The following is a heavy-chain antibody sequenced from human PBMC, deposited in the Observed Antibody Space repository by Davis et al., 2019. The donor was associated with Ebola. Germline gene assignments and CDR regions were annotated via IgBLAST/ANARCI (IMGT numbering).Heavy chain of an antibody. V-gene: IGHV4-59*08. J-gene: IGHJ6*02. CDR2: IYYSGST. CDR1: GGSISSYY. CDR3: ARLGYYDSSGYTGYYYGMDV. D-gene: IGHD3-22*01. Sequence: PSETLSLTCTVSGGSISSYYWSWIRQPPGKGLEWIGYIYYSGSTNYNPSLKSRVTISVDTSKNQFSLKLSSVTAADTAVYYCARLGYYDSSGYTGYYYGMDVWGQGTTVTVSS.